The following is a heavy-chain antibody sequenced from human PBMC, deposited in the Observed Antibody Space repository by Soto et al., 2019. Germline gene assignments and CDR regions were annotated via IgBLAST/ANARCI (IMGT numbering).Heavy chain of an antibody. CDR2: INPKFGDT. Sequence: QVRLVQSGAEVKEPGDSVRVSCEASGYTFTAYHIHWVRQAPGQGLEWMGWINPKFGDTGYAQDLQGRVSMTSDMSISTVYMELSRLTSDDTAIYYYGRGSGNGHGVWGQGTTVTVFS. V-gene: IGHV1-2*02. J-gene: IGHJ6*02. CDR3: GRGSGNGHGV. D-gene: IGHD6-25*01. CDR1: GYTFTAYH.